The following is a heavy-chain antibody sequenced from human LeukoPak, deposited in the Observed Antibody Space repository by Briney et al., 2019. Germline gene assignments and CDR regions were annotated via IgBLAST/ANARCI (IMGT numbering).Heavy chain of an antibody. V-gene: IGHV3-21*01. CDR1: GFTFSSYA. CDR2: ITGNSNYI. D-gene: IGHD3-10*01. J-gene: IGHJ4*02. Sequence: GGSLRLSCAASGFTFSSYAINWVRQAPGKGLEWVSFITGNSNYIYYADSVKGRFTISRDNAKNSLYLQMNSLRVEDTAVYYCAGDRVSGSGSIDYWGQGTLVTVSS. CDR3: AGDRVSGSGSIDY.